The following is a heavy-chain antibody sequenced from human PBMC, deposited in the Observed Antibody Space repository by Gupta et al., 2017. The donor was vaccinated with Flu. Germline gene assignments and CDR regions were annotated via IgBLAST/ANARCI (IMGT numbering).Heavy chain of an antibody. CDR3: TRNDYGDYGAFTY. J-gene: IGHJ4*02. CDR2: ISSSGDYI. CDR1: GFPFISYG. Sequence: EVQLVESGGGLVKPGGSLRLSCAASGFPFISYGFHWVRQAPGKGLEWVASISSSGDYIYYADSLKGRFTISRDNAKNSVYLQMNSLRAEDTAMYYCTRNDYGDYGAFTYWGQGALVTVSS. V-gene: IGHV3-21*01. D-gene: IGHD4-17*01.